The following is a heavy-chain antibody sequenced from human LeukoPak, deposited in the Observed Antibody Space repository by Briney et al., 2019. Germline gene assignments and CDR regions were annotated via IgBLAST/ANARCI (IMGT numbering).Heavy chain of an antibody. CDR1: GYTFTSYD. D-gene: IGHD3-9*01. CDR2: MNPNSGDT. Sequence: GASVKVSCKASGYTFTSYDINWVRQATGQGLEWMGWMNPNSGDTGYAQKFQGRVTMTRNTSISTAYMELSSLRSEDTAVYYCARAALAYFDWLLYDYYYYGMDVWGQGTTVTVSS. V-gene: IGHV1-8*01. J-gene: IGHJ6*02. CDR3: ARAALAYFDWLLYDYYYYGMDV.